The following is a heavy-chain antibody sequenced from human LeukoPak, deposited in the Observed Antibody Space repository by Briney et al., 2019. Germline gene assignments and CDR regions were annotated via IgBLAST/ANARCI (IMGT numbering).Heavy chain of an antibody. Sequence: PSETLSLTCTVSGGSISSDGYYWSWIRPRPGKGLEWIGYIYYGGSTYYNPSLQSPVTISVDTSKNQFSLKLSSVTAADTAVYYCAGAYVLNYYVSSGYLFDYWGQGTLVTVSS. J-gene: IGHJ4*02. D-gene: IGHD3-22*01. CDR2: IYYGGST. CDR3: AGAYVLNYYVSSGYLFDY. V-gene: IGHV4-31*01. CDR1: GGSISSDGYY.